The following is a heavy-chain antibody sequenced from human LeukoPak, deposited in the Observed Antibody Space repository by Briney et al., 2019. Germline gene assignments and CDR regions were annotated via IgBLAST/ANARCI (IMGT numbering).Heavy chain of an antibody. CDR1: GYTFTSYG. CDR2: ISAYNGNT. J-gene: IGHJ5*02. Sequence: GASVKVSCKASGYTFTSYGISWVRQAPGQGLEWMGWISAYNGNTNYAQKLQGRVTMTTDTSTSTAYMELRSLRSDDTAVYYCARDRGFGGYSSGSLSWGQGTLVTVSS. V-gene: IGHV1-18*01. D-gene: IGHD6-19*01. CDR3: ARDRGFGGYSSGSLS.